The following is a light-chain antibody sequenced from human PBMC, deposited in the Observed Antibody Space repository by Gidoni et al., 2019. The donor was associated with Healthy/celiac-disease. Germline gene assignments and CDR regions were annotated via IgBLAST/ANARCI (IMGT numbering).Light chain of an antibody. CDR3: QAWDSSTAPFV. CDR2: QDS. CDR1: KLGDKY. V-gene: IGLV3-1*01. J-gene: IGLJ1*01. Sequence: SYELTQPPPVSVSPGQTASITCSGDKLGDKYACWYQQKPGQSPVLVIYQDSKRPSGIPERFSGSNSGNTATLTISGTQAMDEADYYCQAWDSSTAPFVFGTGTKVTV.